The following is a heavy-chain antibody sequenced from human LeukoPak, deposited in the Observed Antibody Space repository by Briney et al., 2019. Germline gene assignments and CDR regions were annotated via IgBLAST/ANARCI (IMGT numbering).Heavy chain of an antibody. Sequence: GGSQRLSCAASGFTFSSYGMHWVRQAPGKGLEWVAVISYDGSNKYYADSVKGRFTISRDNSKNTLYLQMNSLRAEDTAVYYCAKATDTAMGLYMDVWGKGTTVTVSS. J-gene: IGHJ6*03. CDR2: ISYDGSNK. V-gene: IGHV3-30*18. CDR1: GFTFSSYG. D-gene: IGHD5-18*01. CDR3: AKATDTAMGLYMDV.